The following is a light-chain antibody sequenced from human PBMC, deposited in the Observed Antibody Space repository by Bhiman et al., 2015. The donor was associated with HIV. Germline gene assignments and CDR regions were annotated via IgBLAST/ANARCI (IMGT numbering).Light chain of an antibody. J-gene: IGLJ3*02. CDR1: SSNIGNNY. CDR3: GTWDGSLSAGV. Sequence: QSVLTQPPSVSAAPGQKVTISCSGSSSNIGNNYVSWYQQLPGTAPKLLIYENTKRPSGIPDRFSGSKSGTSATLGITGLQTGDEADYYCGTWDGSLSAGVFGGGTKLTVL. V-gene: IGLV1-51*02. CDR2: ENT.